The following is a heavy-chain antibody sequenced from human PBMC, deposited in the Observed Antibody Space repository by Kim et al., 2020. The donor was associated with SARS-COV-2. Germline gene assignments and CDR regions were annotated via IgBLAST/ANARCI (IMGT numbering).Heavy chain of an antibody. CDR1: GGSFSGYY. V-gene: IGHV4-34*01. Sequence: SETLSLTCAVYGGSFSGYYWSWIRQPPGKGLEWIGEINHSGSTNYNPSLKSRVTISVDTSKNQFSLKLSSVTAADTAVYYCARLVYDSSGYRGIEYFQHWGQGTLVTVSS. CDR2: INHSGST. J-gene: IGHJ1*01. D-gene: IGHD3-22*01. CDR3: ARLVYDSSGYRGIEYFQH.